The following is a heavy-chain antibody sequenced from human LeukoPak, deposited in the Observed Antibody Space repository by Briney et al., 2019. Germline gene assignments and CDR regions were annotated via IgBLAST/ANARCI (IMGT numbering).Heavy chain of an antibody. J-gene: IGHJ4*02. D-gene: IGHD4-17*01. Sequence: SQTLSLTCTVSGGSISSGGYYWSWIRQPPGKGLEWIGYIYHSGGTYYNPSLKSRVTISVDRSKNQFSLKLSSVTAADTAVYYCARVRDGDYPGHYYFDYWGQGTLVTVSS. CDR3: ARVRDGDYPGHYYFDY. CDR2: IYHSGGT. CDR1: GGSISSGGYY. V-gene: IGHV4-30-2*01.